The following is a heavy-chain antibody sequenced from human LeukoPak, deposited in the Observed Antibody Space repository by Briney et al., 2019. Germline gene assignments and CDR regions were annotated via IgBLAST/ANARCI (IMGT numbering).Heavy chain of an antibody. CDR1: GFTFSSSE. CDR3: ARDGLIVATT. CDR2: ISSGGTTV. D-gene: IGHD5-12*01. Sequence: GGSLRLSCAASGFTFSSSEMNWVRQAPGKGLEWVSCISSGGTTVFYADSVKGRFTISRDNAKNSLYLQMNSLRAVDTAVYYCARDGLIVATTWGQGTLVTVSS. V-gene: IGHV3-48*03. J-gene: IGHJ5*02.